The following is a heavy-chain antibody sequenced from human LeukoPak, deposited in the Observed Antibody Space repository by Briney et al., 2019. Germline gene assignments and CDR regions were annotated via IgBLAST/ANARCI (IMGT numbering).Heavy chain of an antibody. CDR2: FDPEDGET. V-gene: IGHV1-24*01. Sequence: ASVKVSCKVSGYTLTELSMHWVRQAPGKGLEWMGGFDPEDGETIYAQRFRGRVTMTEDTSTDTAYMELSSLRSEDTAVYYCATDPSGWCVFDYWGQGTLVTVSS. J-gene: IGHJ4*02. D-gene: IGHD6-19*01. CDR3: ATDPSGWCVFDY. CDR1: GYTLTELS.